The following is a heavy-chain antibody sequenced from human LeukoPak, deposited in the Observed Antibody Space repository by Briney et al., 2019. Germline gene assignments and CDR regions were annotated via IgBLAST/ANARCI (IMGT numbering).Heavy chain of an antibody. CDR3: ARVGYYPDYYMDV. CDR2: IFHSGST. Sequence: SETLSLTCTVSGYSITSGQYWGWIRQPPEKGLEWIGTIFHSGSTYYNPSLKSRVTISVDTPKNQFSLKLSSVTAADTAVYFCARVGYYPDYYMDVWGKGTTVTVSS. V-gene: IGHV4-38-2*02. D-gene: IGHD2-21*01. CDR1: GYSITSGQY. J-gene: IGHJ6*03.